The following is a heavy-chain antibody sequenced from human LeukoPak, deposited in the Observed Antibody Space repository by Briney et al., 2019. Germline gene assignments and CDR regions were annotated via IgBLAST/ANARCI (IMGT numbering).Heavy chain of an antibody. J-gene: IGHJ4*02. D-gene: IGHD3-22*01. CDR3: AMGDYYDSSGYPLLYY. CDR1: GGSISSYY. Sequence: PSETLSLTCTVSGGSISSYYWSWIRQPLGKGLEWIGYIYYSGSTNYNPSLKSRVTISVDTSKNQFSLKLSSVTAADTAVYYCAMGDYYDSSGYPLLYYWGQGTLVTVSS. CDR2: IYYSGST. V-gene: IGHV4-59*01.